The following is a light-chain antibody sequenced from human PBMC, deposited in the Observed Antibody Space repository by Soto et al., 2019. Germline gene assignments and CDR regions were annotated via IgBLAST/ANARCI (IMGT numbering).Light chain of an antibody. CDR2: GAS. CDR1: QSVSNNY. V-gene: IGKV3-20*01. CDR3: QQYGSSGT. J-gene: IGKJ1*01. Sequence: EIVLTQSPGTLSLSPGERATLSCRASQSVSNNYLAWYQQKPGQAPRLLIYGASNRATGVPARFTGSGSGTDFTLTISSLEPEDFAVYYCQQYGSSGTFGQGTKVDIK.